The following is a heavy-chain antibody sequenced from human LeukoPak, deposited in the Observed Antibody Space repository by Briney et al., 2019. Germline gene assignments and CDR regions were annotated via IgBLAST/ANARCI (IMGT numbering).Heavy chain of an antibody. Sequence: GGSLRLSCAASGFTVSSNYMSWVRQAPGKGLEWVSVIYSGGSTYYADSVKGRFTISRDNSKNTLYLQMNSLRAEDTAVYYCAREADVVVAATHFDYWGQGTLVTVSS. V-gene: IGHV3-66*01. J-gene: IGHJ4*02. D-gene: IGHD2-15*01. CDR1: GFTVSSNY. CDR2: IYSGGST. CDR3: AREADVVVAATHFDY.